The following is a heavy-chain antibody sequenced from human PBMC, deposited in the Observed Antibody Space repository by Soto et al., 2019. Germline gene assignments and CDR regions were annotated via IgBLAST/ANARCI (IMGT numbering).Heavy chain of an antibody. V-gene: IGHV4-31*03. J-gene: IGHJ4*02. CDR2: IYYSGST. CDR3: ARVPMWQLGGRPGYFDY. D-gene: IGHD6-6*01. Sequence: QVQLQESGPGLVKPSQTLSLTCTVSGGSISSGGYYWSWIRQHPGKGLEWIGYIYYSGSTYYNPSLKSRVTISVGTSTNQYSLKLSSVTAADTAVYYCARVPMWQLGGRPGYFDYWGQGTLVTVSS. CDR1: GGSISSGGYY.